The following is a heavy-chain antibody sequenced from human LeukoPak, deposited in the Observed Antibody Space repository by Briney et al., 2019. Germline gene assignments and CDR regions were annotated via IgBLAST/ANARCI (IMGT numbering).Heavy chain of an antibody. CDR1: GYTFTSYV. CDR2: SNPNSGGT. D-gene: IGHD6-13*01. Sequence: SVNVSCKSSGYTFTSYVIGSVRQAPLQGVECVGWSNPNSGGTNYAQKFQGRVTMTRDTSISTAYMELSRLRSDDTAVYYCARAFRAAAGYMDVWGKGTTVTVSS. CDR3: ARAFRAAAGYMDV. J-gene: IGHJ6*03. V-gene: IGHV1-2*02.